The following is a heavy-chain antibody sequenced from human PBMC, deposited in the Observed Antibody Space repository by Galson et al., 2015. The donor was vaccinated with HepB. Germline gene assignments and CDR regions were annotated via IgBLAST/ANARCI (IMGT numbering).Heavy chain of an antibody. CDR3: AGKAARPHYYYYYMDV. V-gene: IGHV4-4*07. D-gene: IGHD6-6*01. J-gene: IGHJ6*03. CDR2: IYFSGST. Sequence: SETLSLTCSVSGGSMNGYYWSWIRQPAGKGLQWIGRIYFSGSTNYNPSLGSRATMSVDTSAKYFSLKLSSVTAADTAVYYCAGKAARPHYYYYYMDVWGKGTTVTVSS. CDR1: GGSMNGYY.